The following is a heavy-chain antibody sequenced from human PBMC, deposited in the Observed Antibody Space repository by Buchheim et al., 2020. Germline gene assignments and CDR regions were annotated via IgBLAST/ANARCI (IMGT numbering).Heavy chain of an antibody. V-gene: IGHV4-34*01. CDR1: GGSFSGYY. CDR2: INHSGST. J-gene: IGHJ4*02. CDR3: ARGSAAAGIGADY. D-gene: IGHD6-13*01. Sequence: QVQLQQWGAGLLKPSETLSLTCAVYGGSFSGYYWSWIRQPPGKGLEWIGEINHSGSTNYNPSLKSRVTISVDTYKNQFSLKLSSVTAADTAVYYCARGSAAAGIGADYWGQGTL.